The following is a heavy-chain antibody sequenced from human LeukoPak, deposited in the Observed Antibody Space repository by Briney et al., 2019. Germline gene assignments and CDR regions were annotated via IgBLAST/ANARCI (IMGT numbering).Heavy chain of an antibody. V-gene: IGHV3-74*01. CDR2: INSDGSST. Sequence: GGSLRLSRAASGFTFSSYWMHWVRQAPGKGLVWVSRINSDGSSTSYADSVKGRFTISRDNAKNTLYLQMNSLRAEDTAVYYCARANYDFWSGFLVSYYFDYWGQGTLVTVSS. CDR1: GFTFSSYW. CDR3: ARANYDFWSGFLVSYYFDY. D-gene: IGHD3-3*01. J-gene: IGHJ4*02.